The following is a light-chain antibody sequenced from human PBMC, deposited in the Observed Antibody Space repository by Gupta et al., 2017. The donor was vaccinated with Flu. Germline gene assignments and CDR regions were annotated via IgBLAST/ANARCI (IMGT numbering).Light chain of an antibody. CDR3: QTGGHV. J-gene: IGLJ3*02. V-gene: IGLV4-69*02. CDR1: SGHGTHA. CDR2: MNSDGSY. Sequence: VLPQSPSASASLGASVKLTCTLSSGHGTHAIAWHQQHPGNGPRFLMNMNSDGSYSNEDELPGSFSGSSSGAERQLSIASFESEDEAVYYWQTGGHVFGGGTKLTVL.